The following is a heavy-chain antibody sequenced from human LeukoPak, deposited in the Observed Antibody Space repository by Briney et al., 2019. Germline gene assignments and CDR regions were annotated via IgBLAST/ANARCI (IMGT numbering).Heavy chain of an antibody. Sequence: TASETLSLTCTVSGGPISSNYWNWIRQPPGKGLEWIAYIHYDGSISSNPSLKSRVTISMDTSKNQFSLHLSSVTAADTAVYYCARDDAGGSYYTFDYWGQGTLVTVSS. J-gene: IGHJ4*02. CDR2: IHYDGSI. D-gene: IGHD1-26*01. CDR1: GGPISSNY. CDR3: ARDDAGGSYYTFDY. V-gene: IGHV4-59*01.